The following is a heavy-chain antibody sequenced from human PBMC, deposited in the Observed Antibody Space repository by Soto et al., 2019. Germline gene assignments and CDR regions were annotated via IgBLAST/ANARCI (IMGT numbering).Heavy chain of an antibody. Sequence: PSETLSLTCAVSGGSISSSNWWSWVRQPPGKGLEWIGEIYHSGSTNYNPSLKSRVTISVDKSKNQFSLKLSSVTAADTAVYYCARGFPYSSGWYDYWGQGTLVTVSS. CDR3: ARGFPYSSGWYDY. J-gene: IGHJ4*02. V-gene: IGHV4-4*02. D-gene: IGHD6-19*01. CDR2: IYHSGST. CDR1: GGSISSSNW.